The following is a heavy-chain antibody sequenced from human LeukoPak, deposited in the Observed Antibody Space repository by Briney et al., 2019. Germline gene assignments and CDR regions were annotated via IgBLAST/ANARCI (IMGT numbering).Heavy chain of an antibody. V-gene: IGHV1-69*13. CDR2: IIPIFGTA. D-gene: IGHD3-3*01. Sequence: SVKVSCKASGGTFSSYAISWVRQAPGQGLEWMGGIIPIFGTANYAQKFQGRVTITADESPSTAYMELSSLRSEDTAVYYCARGNGRITIFGEWLLVAFDIWGQGTMVTVSS. J-gene: IGHJ3*02. CDR1: GGTFSSYA. CDR3: ARGNGRITIFGEWLLVAFDI.